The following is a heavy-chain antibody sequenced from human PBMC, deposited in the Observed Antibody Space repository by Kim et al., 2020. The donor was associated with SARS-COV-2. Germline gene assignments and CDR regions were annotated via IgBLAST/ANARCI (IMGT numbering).Heavy chain of an antibody. CDR1: GFTFSSYG. Sequence: GGSLRLSCAASGFTFSSYGMHWVRQAPGKGLEWVAVIWYDGSNKYYADSVKGRFTISRDNSKNTLYLQMNSLRAEDTAVYYCAKDLSGYYGSGSYSHYYYGMDVWGQGTTVTVSS. CDR2: IWYDGSNK. D-gene: IGHD3-10*01. V-gene: IGHV3-33*06. CDR3: AKDLSGYYGSGSYSHYYYGMDV. J-gene: IGHJ6*02.